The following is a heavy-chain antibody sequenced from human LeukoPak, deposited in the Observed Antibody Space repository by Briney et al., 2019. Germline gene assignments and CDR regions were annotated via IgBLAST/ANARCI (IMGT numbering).Heavy chain of an antibody. V-gene: IGHV4-34*01. J-gene: IGHJ6*03. CDR3: ARRPSSRVGCSGGSCEGTRYYYYYYYMDV. D-gene: IGHD2-15*01. CDR1: GGSFSGYY. CDR2: INHSGST. Sequence: SETLSLTCAVYGGSFSGYYWSWIRQPPGKGLEWIGEINHSGSTNYNPSLKSRVTISVDTSKNQFSLKLSSVTAADTAVYYCARRPSSRVGCSGGSCEGTRYYYYYYYMDVWGKGTTVTVSS.